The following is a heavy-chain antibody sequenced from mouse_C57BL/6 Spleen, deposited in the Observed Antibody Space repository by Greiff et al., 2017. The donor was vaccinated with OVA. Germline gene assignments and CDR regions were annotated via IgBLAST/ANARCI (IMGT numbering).Heavy chain of an antibody. D-gene: IGHD1-3*01. Sequence: EVQLVESGPGLAKPSQTLSLTCSVTGYSITSDYWNWIRKFPGNKLEYMGYISYSGSTYYNPFLKSRFSVIRDTSKNQYYLQLNSMTTEDTATYCCARSVYIAAWYAYWGQGTLVTVSA. CDR1: GYSITSDY. CDR2: ISYSGST. J-gene: IGHJ3*01. CDR3: ARSVYIAAWYAY. V-gene: IGHV3-8*01.